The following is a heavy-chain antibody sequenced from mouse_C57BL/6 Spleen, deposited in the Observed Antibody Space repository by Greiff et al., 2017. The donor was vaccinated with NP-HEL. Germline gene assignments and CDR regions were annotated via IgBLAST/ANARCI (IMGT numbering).Heavy chain of an antibody. Sequence: QVHVMQPGPELVKPGASVKLSCKASGYTFTSYWMHWVKQRPGQGLAWIGNINPSNGGTNYNEKFKSKATLTVDKSSSTAYLQLSSRTSEDSAVYYCARSAGGDQATDYWGQGTTLTVSS. V-gene: IGHV1-53*01. D-gene: IGHD3-2*02. CDR2: INPSNGGT. CDR3: ARSAGGDQATDY. J-gene: IGHJ2*01. CDR1: GYTFTSYW.